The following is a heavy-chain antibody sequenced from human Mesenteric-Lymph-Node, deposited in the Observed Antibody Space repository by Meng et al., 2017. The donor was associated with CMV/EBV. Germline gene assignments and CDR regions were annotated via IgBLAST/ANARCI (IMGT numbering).Heavy chain of an antibody. CDR1: GGTFSSYT. D-gene: IGHD6-13*01. V-gene: IGHV1-69*02. CDR2: IIPILGIA. J-gene: IGHJ5*02. CDR3: AGGIAAAGSRWFDP. Sequence: QVQLVQSGAEVKKPGSSVKVSCKASGGTFSSYTISWVRQAPGQGLEWMGRIIPILGIANYAQKFQGRVTITADKSPRTAYMELSSLRSEDTAVYYCAGGIAAAGSRWFDPWGQGTLVTVSS.